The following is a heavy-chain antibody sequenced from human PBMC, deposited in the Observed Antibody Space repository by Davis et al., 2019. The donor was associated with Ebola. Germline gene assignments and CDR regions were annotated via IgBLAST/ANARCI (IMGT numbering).Heavy chain of an antibody. Sequence: ASVKVSCKASGYTFTGYYMHWVRQAPGQGLEWMGRINPNSGGTNYAQRFQGRVTMTRDTSTSTAYMEVGSLRSDDTAVYYCARAQFPTTSDHWGQGTLVTVSS. CDR2: INPNSGGT. D-gene: IGHD1-1*01. J-gene: IGHJ4*02. CDR3: ARAQFPTTSDH. CDR1: GYTFTGYY. V-gene: IGHV1-2*06.